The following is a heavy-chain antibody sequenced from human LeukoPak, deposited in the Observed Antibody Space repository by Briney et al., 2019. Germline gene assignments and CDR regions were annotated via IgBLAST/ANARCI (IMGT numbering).Heavy chain of an antibody. CDR3: AKTSRRDSAYDSPFDY. Sequence: GGSLRLSCAASGFTFSTYAMTWVHQAPGKGLEWVSAVRGSGTDTYYADSVKGRFTISRDNSKNTLYLQMNSLRAEDTAIYYCAKTSRRDSAYDSPFDYWGQGTLVTVSS. J-gene: IGHJ4*02. V-gene: IGHV3-23*01. CDR1: GFTFSTYA. CDR2: VRGSGTDT. D-gene: IGHD5-12*01.